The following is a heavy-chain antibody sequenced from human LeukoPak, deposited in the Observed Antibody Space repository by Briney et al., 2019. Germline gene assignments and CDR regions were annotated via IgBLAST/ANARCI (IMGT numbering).Heavy chain of an antibody. CDR3: TTSTDNGYRIRKGFYYYGMDV. J-gene: IGHJ6*02. D-gene: IGHD5-24*01. CDR1: GFTFSNAW. V-gene: IGHV3-15*01. Sequence: PGGSLRLSCAASGFTFSNAWMSWVRQAPGKGLEWVGRIKSKTDGGTTDYAAPVKGGFTISRDDSKNTLYLQMNSLKTEDTAVYYCTTSTDNGYRIRKGFYYYGMDVWGQGTTVTVSS. CDR2: IKSKTDGGTT.